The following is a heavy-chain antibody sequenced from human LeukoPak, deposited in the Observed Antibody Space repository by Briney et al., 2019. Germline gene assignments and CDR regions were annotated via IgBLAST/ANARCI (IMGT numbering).Heavy chain of an antibody. J-gene: IGHJ4*02. V-gene: IGHV4-31*11. CDR3: ARLTWQYYFDY. Sequence: NASQTLSLTCAVSGGSISSGGYSWSWIRQHPGKGLEWIGYVYYSGSTYYNPSLKSRVAISVDTSKNQFSLKLSSVTAADTAVYYCARLTWQYYFDYWGQGTLVTVSS. D-gene: IGHD3-9*01. CDR2: VYYSGST. CDR1: GGSISSGGYS.